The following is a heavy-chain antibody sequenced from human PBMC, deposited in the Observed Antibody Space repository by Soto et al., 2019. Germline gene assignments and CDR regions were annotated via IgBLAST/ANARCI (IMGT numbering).Heavy chain of an antibody. V-gene: IGHV3-30-3*01. CDR3: ARALYYYYGMDV. J-gene: IGHJ6*02. CDR2: ISYDGSNK. Sequence: GGSLRLSCAASGFTFSSYAMHWVRQAPGKGLEWVAVISYDGSNKYYADSVKGRFTISRDNSKNTLYLQMNSLRAEDTAVYYCARALYYYYGMDVWGQGTTVTV. CDR1: GFTFSSYA.